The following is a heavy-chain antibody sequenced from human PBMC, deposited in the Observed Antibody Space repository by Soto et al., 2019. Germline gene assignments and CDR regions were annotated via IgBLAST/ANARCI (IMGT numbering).Heavy chain of an antibody. Sequence: QVQLVQSGAEVKKPGASVKVSCKASGYNFTSYGISWVRQAPGQGLEWMGWISGYNGNTYYVQKLQGRVTMNTETSPSTAYMELRRLRSEDTAVYYCARWGRQHTDMVSWESIDYWGQGPLVTVSS. V-gene: IGHV1-18*01. CDR2: ISGYNGNT. CDR1: GYNFTSYG. D-gene: IGHD5-18*01. J-gene: IGHJ4*02. CDR3: ARWGRQHTDMVSWESIDY.